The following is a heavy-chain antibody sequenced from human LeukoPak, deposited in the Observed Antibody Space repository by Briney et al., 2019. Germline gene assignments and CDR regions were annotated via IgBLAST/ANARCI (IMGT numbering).Heavy chain of an antibody. Sequence: ASVKVSCKASGGTFSSYTISWVRQAPGQGLEWMGRIIPILGIANYAQKFQGRVTITADKSTSTAYMELSSLRSEDTAVYCCARESYGSGSFGDYWGQGTLVTVSS. CDR3: ARESYGSGSFGDY. CDR2: IIPILGIA. D-gene: IGHD3-10*01. V-gene: IGHV1-69*02. J-gene: IGHJ4*02. CDR1: GGTFSSYT.